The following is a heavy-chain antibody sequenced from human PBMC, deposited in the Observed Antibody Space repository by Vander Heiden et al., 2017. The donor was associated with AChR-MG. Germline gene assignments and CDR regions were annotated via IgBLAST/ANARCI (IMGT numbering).Heavy chain of an antibody. J-gene: IGHJ5*02. CDR2: IIPIFGTA. CDR3: ARPIVVVPAAIIPVYGPFDP. V-gene: IGHV1-69*06. Sequence: QVQLVQSGAEVKKPGSSVKVSCKASGGTFSSYAISGVRQAPGQGLEWMGGIIPIFGTATYAQKFQGRVTITADKSTSTAYMELSSLRSEDTAVYYCARPIVVVPAAIIPVYGPFDPWGQGTLVTVSS. CDR1: GGTFSSYA. D-gene: IGHD2-2*02.